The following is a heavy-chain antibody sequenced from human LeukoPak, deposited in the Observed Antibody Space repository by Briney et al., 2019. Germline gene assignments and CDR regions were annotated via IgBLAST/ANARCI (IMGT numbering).Heavy chain of an antibody. V-gene: IGHV4-61*02. J-gene: IGHJ4*02. CDR1: GGSISSGSYY. CDR3: VSGSYGDSPSY. CDR2: IYTCGST. Sequence: TSETLSLTCSVSGGSISSGSYYWSWIRQPAGKGLEWIGRIYTCGSTNYNPSLKSRVTISVDTSKNQFSLKLSSVTAADTAVYYCVSGSYGDSPSYWGQGTLVTVSS. D-gene: IGHD5-18*01.